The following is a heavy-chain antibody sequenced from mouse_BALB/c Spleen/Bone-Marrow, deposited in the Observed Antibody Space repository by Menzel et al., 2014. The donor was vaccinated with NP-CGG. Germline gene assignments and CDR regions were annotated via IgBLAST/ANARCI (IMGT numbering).Heavy chain of an antibody. CDR1: GFNIKDTY. J-gene: IGHJ2*01. CDR3: AHGSTYGYFDY. CDR2: IDPANGNT. V-gene: IGHV14-3*02. D-gene: IGHD1-1*01. Sequence: VQLQQSGAELVRPGASVKLSCTASGFNIKDTYLHWVKQRPEQGLEWIGRIDPANGNTKYDPKFQGKATITADTSSNTAYLQLSSLTSEDTAVYYCAHGSTYGYFDYWGQGTTLTVSS.